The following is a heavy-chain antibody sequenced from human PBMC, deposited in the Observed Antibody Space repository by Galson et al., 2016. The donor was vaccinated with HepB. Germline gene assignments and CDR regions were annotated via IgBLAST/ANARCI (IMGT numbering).Heavy chain of an antibody. CDR1: GFTFSSYG. Sequence: SLRLSCAASGFTFSSYGMHWVRQAPGKGLEWVAVIWHDGGNKKYADSVKGRFTIDRDNSKNTLYLQMNSLRAEDTAVYYCARDTTPAGVESWGQGILVTVSS. CDR2: IWHDGGNK. J-gene: IGHJ4*02. V-gene: IGHV3-33*01. D-gene: IGHD2-8*01. CDR3: ARDTTPAGVES.